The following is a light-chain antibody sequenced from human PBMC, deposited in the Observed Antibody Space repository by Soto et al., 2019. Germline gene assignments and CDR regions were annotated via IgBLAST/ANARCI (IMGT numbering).Light chain of an antibody. J-gene: IGKJ1*01. CDR1: QSVSSN. Sequence: EIVMTQSPPTLSVSPGERATLSCRASQSVSSNLAWYQQKPGQAPRLLIYAASTRASGIPSRFSGSGSGTEFTLTISSLQSEDFAVYYCQQYNNWSSTFGQGTKVEIK. CDR2: AAS. CDR3: QQYNNWSST. V-gene: IGKV3-15*01.